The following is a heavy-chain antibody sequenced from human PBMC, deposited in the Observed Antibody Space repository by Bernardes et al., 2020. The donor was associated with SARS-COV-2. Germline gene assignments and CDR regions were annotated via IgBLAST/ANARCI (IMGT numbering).Heavy chain of an antibody. CDR1: GGSVSSGSFY. Sequence: SETLSLTCTVSGGSVSSGSFYWNWIRQSPGKKLEWIGYVSYSGSANYNPSLKSRVSISVDMSKNQLSLKLSSVTAADTAVYYCARGIYHSYSSGHYQGGWYYFDDWGQGTLVTVSS. J-gene: IGHJ4*02. CDR2: VSYSGSA. CDR3: ARGIYHSYSSGHYQGGWYYFDD. D-gene: IGHD3-22*01. V-gene: IGHV4-61*01.